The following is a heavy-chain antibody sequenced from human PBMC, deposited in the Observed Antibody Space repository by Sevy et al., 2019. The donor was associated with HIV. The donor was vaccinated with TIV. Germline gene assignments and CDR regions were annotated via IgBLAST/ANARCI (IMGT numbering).Heavy chain of an antibody. J-gene: IGHJ6*03. CDR3: AKDGFKPSVGDENYYYYYTDV. D-gene: IGHD3-16*01. CDR1: GFTFSSYA. Sequence: GGSLRLSCAASGFTFSSYAMSWVRQAPGKGLEWVSAISGSGGSTYYADTVKGRFTDSRDNSKNRLYRQMNSLRAEDTAVYYCAKDGFKPSVGDENYYYYYTDVWGKGTTVTVSS. V-gene: IGHV3-23*01. CDR2: ISGSGGST.